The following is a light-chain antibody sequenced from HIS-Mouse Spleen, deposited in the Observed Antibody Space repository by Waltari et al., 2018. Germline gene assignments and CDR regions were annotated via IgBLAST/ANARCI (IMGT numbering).Light chain of an antibody. CDR3: SSYAGSNNLV. J-gene: IGLJ2*01. Sequence: QSALTQPPSASGSPGQSVTISCTGTSSDVGGYNYVSWYQQHPGKAPKLMSYEVSKRPSWVPDRVSGSKSGHPASLTVSGLQAEDEADYYCSSYAGSNNLVFGGGTKLTVL. V-gene: IGLV2-8*01. CDR1: SSDVGGYNY. CDR2: EVS.